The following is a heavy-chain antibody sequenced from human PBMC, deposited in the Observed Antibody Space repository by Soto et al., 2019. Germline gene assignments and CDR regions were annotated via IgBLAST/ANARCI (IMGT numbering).Heavy chain of an antibody. V-gene: IGHV3-74*01. J-gene: IGHJ4*02. CDR1: GVIFSRSR. CDR3: SRDHPGPQHYFDY. D-gene: IGHD3-10*01. CDR2: IDTDGSGT. Sequence: TLSGAPCGVIFSRSRWHSVRQAPGKGPVWVSRIDTDGSGTTYADSVKGRFTISRDNARNTVYLQMNSLRAEDMAVYYCSRDHPGPQHYFDYWGKGTMVTVSS.